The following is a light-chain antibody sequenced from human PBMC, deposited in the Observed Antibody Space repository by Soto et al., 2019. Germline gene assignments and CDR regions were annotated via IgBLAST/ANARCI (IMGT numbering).Light chain of an antibody. J-gene: IGKJ4*01. CDR2: DAS. V-gene: IGKV1-33*01. Sequence: DIQMTQSPSSLSASVGDRVTVAFQASQDISNYLNWYQQKPGKAPKLLIYDASNLETGVPSRFSGSGSGTHFIFTISSLQPEDIETYYCQHYDNIPLTFGGGTKVDIK. CDR3: QHYDNIPLT. CDR1: QDISNY.